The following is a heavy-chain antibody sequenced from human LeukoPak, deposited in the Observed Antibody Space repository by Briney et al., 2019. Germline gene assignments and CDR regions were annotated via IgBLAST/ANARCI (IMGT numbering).Heavy chain of an antibody. CDR1: GFTFDDYA. CDR2: IYANGGI. Sequence: GGSLRLSCAASGFTFDDYAMHWVRQAPGKGLEWVSHIYANGGIYYADSVKGRFTISRDNSKNTLYLQMNSLRAEDTAVYYCATPHTGLHHWGQGILVTVSS. D-gene: IGHD1-14*01. V-gene: IGHV3-23*01. J-gene: IGHJ4*02. CDR3: ATPHTGLHH.